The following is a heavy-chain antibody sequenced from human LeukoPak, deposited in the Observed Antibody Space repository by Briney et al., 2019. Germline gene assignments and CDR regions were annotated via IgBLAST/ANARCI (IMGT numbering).Heavy chain of an antibody. Sequence: GSVKVSRMASVYILTPYTVHSVRQALGQRLEGMGWINAGNGNKKYSQKLQDRATITRDTPAHTLYMERSSLRSEDTDVYYCERDRYCCSGEYNHFDCWGQGTLVTVSA. CDR1: VYILTPYT. CDR3: ERDRYCCSGEYNHFDC. CDR2: INAGNGNK. D-gene: IGHD3-10*01. V-gene: IGHV1-3*01. J-gene: IGHJ4*02.